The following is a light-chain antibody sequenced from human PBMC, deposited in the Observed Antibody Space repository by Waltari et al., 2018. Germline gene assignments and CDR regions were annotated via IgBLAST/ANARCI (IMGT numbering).Light chain of an antibody. Sequence: SYVLTQPPSVSVAPGKTARITCGGDAIGIKSVHWYQQKPGQAPVLVIYYDSYRPSGIPERFSGSNSANTATLTINRVEAGDEADYYCQVWDTSRDLGVFGTGTKVTVL. V-gene: IGLV3-21*04. CDR2: YDS. CDR1: AIGIKS. J-gene: IGLJ1*01. CDR3: QVWDTSRDLGV.